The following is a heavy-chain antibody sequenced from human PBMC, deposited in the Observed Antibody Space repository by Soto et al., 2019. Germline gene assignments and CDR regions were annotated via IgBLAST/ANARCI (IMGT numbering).Heavy chain of an antibody. V-gene: IGHV4-34*01. CDR3: GGHLYLKSFPTRRSSDL. Sequence: SETLSLTCAVYGGSFSGYYWSWIRQPPGKGLEWIGEINHSGSTNYNPSLKSRVTISVDTSKNQFSLKLSSVTAADIAVYYCGGHLYLKSFPTRRSSDL. D-gene: IGHD3-9*01. J-gene: IGHJ2*01. CDR1: GGSFSGYY. CDR2: INHSGST.